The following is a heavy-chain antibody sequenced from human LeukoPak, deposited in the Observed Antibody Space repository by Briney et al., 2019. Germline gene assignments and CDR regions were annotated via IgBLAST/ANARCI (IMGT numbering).Heavy chain of an antibody. D-gene: IGHD3-22*01. CDR3: ATPSTYCYDSSGYYKY. CDR1: GYTLTELS. V-gene: IGHV1-24*01. CDR2: FDPEDGET. Sequence: ASVKVSCKVSGYTLTELSMHWVRQAPGKGLEWMGAFDPEDGETIYAQKFQGRVTMTEDTSTDTACMELSSLRSEDTAVYYCATPSTYCYDSSGYYKYWGQGTLVTVSS. J-gene: IGHJ4*02.